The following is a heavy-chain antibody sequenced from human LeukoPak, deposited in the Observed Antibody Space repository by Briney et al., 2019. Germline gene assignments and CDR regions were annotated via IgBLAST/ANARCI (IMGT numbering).Heavy chain of an antibody. V-gene: IGHV3-21*01. CDR1: XXTFSSYS. Sequence: TGGXXXXXXXXXXXTFSSYSMNWVRQAPGKGLEWVSSISSSSSYIYYADSVKGRFTISRDNAKNSLYLQMNSLRAEDTAVYYCARSQNNDYWGQGTLVTVSS. J-gene: IGHJ4*02. CDR2: ISSSSSYI. CDR3: ARSQNNDY. D-gene: IGHD1/OR15-1a*01.